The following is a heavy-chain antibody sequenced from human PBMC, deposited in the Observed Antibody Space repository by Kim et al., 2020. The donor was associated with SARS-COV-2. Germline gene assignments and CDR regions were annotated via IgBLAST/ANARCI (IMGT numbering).Heavy chain of an antibody. CDR2: INSNSGGT. CDR3: ARDGDRASADY. V-gene: IGHV1-2*02. CDR1: GYAFTGYY. Sequence: ASVKVSCKASGYAFTGYYIHWVRQAPGQGLEWMGWINSNSGGTNYAQKFQGRVTMTRDTSISTAYIELNSLRSDDTAVYYCARDGDRASADYRGQGTLITGPS. D-gene: IGHD7-27*01. J-gene: IGHJ4*02.